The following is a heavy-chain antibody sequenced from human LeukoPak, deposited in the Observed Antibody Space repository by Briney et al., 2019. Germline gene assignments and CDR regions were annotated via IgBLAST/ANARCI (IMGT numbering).Heavy chain of an antibody. CDR3: ARTTEGGYTYGYFYYYYMDV. Sequence: SETLSLTCAVSGGPFSGYSWAWIRQPPGKGLEWIGEINHSGSTNYNPSLKSRVTISVDTSKNQFSLKLTSVTAADTAVYYCARTTEGGYTYGYFYYYYMDVWGKGTTVTISS. V-gene: IGHV4-34*01. J-gene: IGHJ6*03. CDR1: GGPFSGYS. D-gene: IGHD5-18*01. CDR2: INHSGST.